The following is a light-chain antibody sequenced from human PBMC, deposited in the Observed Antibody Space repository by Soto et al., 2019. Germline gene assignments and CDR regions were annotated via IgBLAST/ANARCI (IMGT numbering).Light chain of an antibody. Sequence: EIVLTQSPVTLSLSPGERATLSCRASQSISKCLAWYQQKSGQAPRLLIYDASNRASGIPARFTGSGSGTDFTLTISSLEPEDFAVYYCQQRSNWRGTFGGGTKVEIK. V-gene: IGKV3-11*01. CDR2: DAS. CDR1: QSISKC. CDR3: QQRSNWRGT. J-gene: IGKJ4*01.